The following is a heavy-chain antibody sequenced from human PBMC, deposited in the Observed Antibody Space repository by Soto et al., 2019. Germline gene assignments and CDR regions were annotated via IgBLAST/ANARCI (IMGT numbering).Heavy chain of an antibody. CDR2: IIPIFGTA. D-gene: IGHD4-17*01. CDR1: GGTFSSYA. Sequence: GASVKVSCKASGGTFSSYAISWVRQAPGQGLEWMGGIIPIFGTANYAQKFQGRVTITADESTSTVYMEVSSLRSEDTAVYYCAKDRTPIDRYGDNNWFDPWGQGTLVTVSS. J-gene: IGHJ5*02. V-gene: IGHV1-69*13. CDR3: AKDRTPIDRYGDNNWFDP.